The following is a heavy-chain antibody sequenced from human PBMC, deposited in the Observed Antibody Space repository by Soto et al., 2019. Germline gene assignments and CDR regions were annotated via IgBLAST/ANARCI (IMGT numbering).Heavy chain of an antibody. D-gene: IGHD5-12*01. V-gene: IGHV1-69*02. J-gene: IGHJ1*01. Sequence: QVQLVQSGAEVKKPGSSVKVSCQASGGTFNSYTITWVRQAPGQGLEWMGRIIPILGIPKYAKTFQGRVTITADKSTSTVDLALSSLKSEDTAVYYCARTAAVYSHNMHPAESFHHGGQCTLVTVSS. CDR3: ARTAAVYSHNMHPAESFHH. CDR2: IIPILGIP. CDR1: GGTFNSYT.